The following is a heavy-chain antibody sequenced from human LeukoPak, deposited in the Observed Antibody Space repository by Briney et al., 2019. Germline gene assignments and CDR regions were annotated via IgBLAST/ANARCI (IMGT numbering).Heavy chain of an antibody. CDR2: IYTSGST. CDR1: GGSISSGSYY. D-gene: IGHD4-11*01. CDR3: AREEVGYSNYGYYYYYMDV. Sequence: PSETLSLTCTVSGGSISSGSYYWSWIRQPAARGLEWMGRIYTSGSTNYNPSLKSRVTISVDTSKNQFSLKLSSVTAADTAVYYCAREEVGYSNYGYYYYYMDVWGKGTTVTVSS. V-gene: IGHV4-61*02. J-gene: IGHJ6*03.